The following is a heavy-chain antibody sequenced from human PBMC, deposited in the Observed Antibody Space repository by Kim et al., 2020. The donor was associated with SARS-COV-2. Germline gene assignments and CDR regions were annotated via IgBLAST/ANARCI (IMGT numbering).Heavy chain of an antibody. CDR2: INTNTGNP. CDR3: ARESSGDYYDMDV. D-gene: IGHD6-25*01. Sequence: ASVKVSCKASGYTFTNCAMNWVRQAPGQGLEWMGWINTNTGNPTYAQGFTGRFVFSLDTSVSTAYLQISSLKAEDTAVYYCARESSGDYYDMDVWGQGTTVTVSS. V-gene: IGHV7-4-1*02. J-gene: IGHJ6*02. CDR1: GYTFTNCA.